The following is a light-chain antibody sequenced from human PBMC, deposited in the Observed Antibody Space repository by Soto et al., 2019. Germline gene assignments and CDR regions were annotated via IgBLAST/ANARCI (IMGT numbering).Light chain of an antibody. CDR3: CSFAGGGATWV. CDR2: EAT. CDR1: NSDVGSYKF. V-gene: IGLV2-23*01. J-gene: IGLJ3*02. Sequence: QSVLTQPASVSGSPGQSITISCTGTNSDVGSYKFVSWYQQHPGKVPKLIIYEATKRPSGLSNRFSGSKSGNTASLTISGLPAEDEADYYCCSFAGGGATWVFGGGTKLTVL.